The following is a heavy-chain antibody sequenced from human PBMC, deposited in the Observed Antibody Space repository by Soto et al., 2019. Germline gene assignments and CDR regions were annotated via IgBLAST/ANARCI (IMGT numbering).Heavy chain of an antibody. D-gene: IGHD1-1*01. Sequence: GGSLRLSCAASGFTFSSYAMSWVRQAPGKGLEWVSAISGSGGSTYYADSVKGRFTISRDNSKNTLYLQMNSLRAEDTAVYYCAKAQGERPYYYYGMDVWGQGTTVTVSS. J-gene: IGHJ6*02. CDR1: GFTFSSYA. CDR3: AKAQGERPYYYYGMDV. V-gene: IGHV3-23*01. CDR2: ISGSGGST.